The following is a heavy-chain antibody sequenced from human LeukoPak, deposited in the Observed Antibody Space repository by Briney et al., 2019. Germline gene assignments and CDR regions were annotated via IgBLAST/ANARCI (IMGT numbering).Heavy chain of an antibody. J-gene: IGHJ4*02. D-gene: IGHD6-13*01. CDR2: INWNGGRT. V-gene: IGHV3-20*04. CDR1: GFMFDDYG. Sequence: PGGSLRLSCAASGFMFDDYGMSWVRQAPGKGLEWVSGINWNGGRTGYADSVKGRFTISRDNAKNSLYLQMNSLRVEDTAVYYCARDGQQLGFWGQGTLVIVSS. CDR3: ARDGQQLGF.